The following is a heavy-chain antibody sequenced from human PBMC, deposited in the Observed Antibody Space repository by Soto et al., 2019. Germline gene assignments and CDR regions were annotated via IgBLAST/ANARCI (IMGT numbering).Heavy chain of an antibody. CDR2: INGGSTT. CDR3: ARGSKDSYPGSRIFDF. Sequence: EVQLLESGGGLVQPGGSLRLSCAASGFTFSSYAMSWVRQAPGKGLEWVTAINGGSTTYYADSVKGRFTISRDNSKKTLYLQVSSLSADDSAVYFCARGSKDSYPGSRIFDFWGRGTLVTVSS. V-gene: IGHV3-23*01. J-gene: IGHJ4*02. CDR1: GFTFSSYA. D-gene: IGHD3-10*01.